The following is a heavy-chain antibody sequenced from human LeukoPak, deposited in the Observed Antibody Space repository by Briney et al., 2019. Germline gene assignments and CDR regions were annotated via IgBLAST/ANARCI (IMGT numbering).Heavy chain of an antibody. V-gene: IGHV4-59*01. D-gene: IGHD6-13*01. Sequence: SETLALTCTVSGGSISSYYWSWIRQPRGKGLEWIGYIYYSGSTNYNPSLKSRVTISVDTSKNQFSLKLSSVTAADTAVYYCARVGYDSSSWYDPLYYFDYWGQGTLVTVSS. CDR3: ARVGYDSSSWYDPLYYFDY. CDR2: IYYSGST. J-gene: IGHJ4*02. CDR1: GGSISSYY.